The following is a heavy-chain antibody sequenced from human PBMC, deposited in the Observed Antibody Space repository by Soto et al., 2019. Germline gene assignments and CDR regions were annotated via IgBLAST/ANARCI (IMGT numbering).Heavy chain of an antibody. J-gene: IGHJ6*02. CDR1: GGTFSSYA. CDR2: IIPIFGTA. V-gene: IGHV1-69*12. CDR3: AAHSSSRAPDGFYYYGMDV. Sequence: QVQLVQSGAEVKKPGSSVKVSCKASGGTFSSYAISWVRQAPGQGLEWMGGIIPIFGTANYAQKFQGRVTMTADAATRTASMELSSRRSEDTAVYYCAAHSSSRAPDGFYYYGMDVCGQGTTVTVSS. D-gene: IGHD6-13*01.